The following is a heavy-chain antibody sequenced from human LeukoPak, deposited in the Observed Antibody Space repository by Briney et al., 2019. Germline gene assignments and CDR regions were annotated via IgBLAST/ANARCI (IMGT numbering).Heavy chain of an antibody. Sequence: PGGSLRLSCAASGSTFRSHTMNWVRQAPGKGLEWVSYISSSGRTIYNADSVKGRFTLSRDNAKNSLYLQMNSLRVEDTAVYYCARDSDYNLWSNYYGRFDPWGQGTLVTVSS. J-gene: IGHJ5*02. V-gene: IGHV3-48*01. CDR2: ISSSGRTI. CDR1: GSTFRSHT. D-gene: IGHD3-3*01. CDR3: ARDSDYNLWSNYYGRFDP.